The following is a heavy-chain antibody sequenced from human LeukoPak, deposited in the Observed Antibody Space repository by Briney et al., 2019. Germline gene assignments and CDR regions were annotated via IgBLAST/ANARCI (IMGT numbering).Heavy chain of an antibody. D-gene: IGHD6-13*01. Sequence: SETLSLTCAVSGYSISSGYYWGWFRQPPGKGLEWIGCMYHSGSTYYNPSLKSRATISVDTSKNQFSLKLSSVTAADTAVYYCARQGGSSSPYYYYYMDVWGKGTTVTVSS. J-gene: IGHJ6*03. CDR3: ARQGGSSSPYYYYYMDV. V-gene: IGHV4-38-2*01. CDR2: MYHSGST. CDR1: GYSISSGYY.